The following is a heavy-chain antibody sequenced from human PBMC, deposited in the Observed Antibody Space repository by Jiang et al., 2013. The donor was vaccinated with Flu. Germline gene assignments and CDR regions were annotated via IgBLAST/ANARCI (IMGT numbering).Heavy chain of an antibody. J-gene: IGHJ3*02. CDR1: GDSVSSNSAA. D-gene: IGHD5-12*01. CDR3: AREVFGRLRPTDAFDI. Sequence: SQTLSLTCAISGDSVSSNSAAWNWIRQSPSRGLEWLGRTYYRSKWYNDYAVSVKSRITINPDTSKNQFSLQLNSVTPEDTAVYYCAREVFGRLRPTDAFDIWAKGQWSPSLQ. CDR2: TYYRSKWYN. V-gene: IGHV6-1*01.